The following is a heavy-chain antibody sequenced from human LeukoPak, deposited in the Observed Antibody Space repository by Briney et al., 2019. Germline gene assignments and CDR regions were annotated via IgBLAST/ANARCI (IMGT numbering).Heavy chain of an antibody. D-gene: IGHD4-17*01. CDR1: GYTFTSYY. CDR3: ARDGRTTVYDY. Sequence: GASVKVSCKASGYTFTSYYMHWVRQAPGQGLERMGIINPSGGSTSYAQKFQGRVTMTRDTSTSTVYMELSSLRSEDTAVYYCARDGRTTVYDYWGQGTLVTVSS. CDR2: INPSGGST. V-gene: IGHV1-46*01. J-gene: IGHJ4*02.